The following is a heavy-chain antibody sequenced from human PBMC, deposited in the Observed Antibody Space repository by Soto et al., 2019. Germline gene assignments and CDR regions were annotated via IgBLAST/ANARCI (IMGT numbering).Heavy chain of an antibody. Sequence: PGGSLRLSCAASGFTFNAYSLSWVRQAPGKGLQWVSVISTTGGSTYYADSVKGRFTISRDNSQNTLSLQMNSLRAEDTAVYYCARPDGETYNFRYWGQGT. J-gene: IGHJ4*02. CDR1: GFTFNAYS. CDR2: ISTTGGST. D-gene: IGHD1-1*01. CDR3: ARPDGETYNFRY. V-gene: IGHV3-23*01.